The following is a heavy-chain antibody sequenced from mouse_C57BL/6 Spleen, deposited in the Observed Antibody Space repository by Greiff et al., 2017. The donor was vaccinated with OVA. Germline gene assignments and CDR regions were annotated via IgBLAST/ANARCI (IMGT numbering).Heavy chain of an antibody. Sequence: EVQLQQSGPELVKPGASVKMSCKASGYTFTNYYMHWVKQSHGKSLEWIGYIYPNNGGTGYNQKFKGKATLTVDKSSRTAYMELRSLTSEDSAVYYCARREGYRNYYAMDYWGQGTSVTVSS. CDR3: ARREGYRNYYAMDY. J-gene: IGHJ4*01. D-gene: IGHD2-12*01. V-gene: IGHV1-34*01. CDR1: GYTFTNYY. CDR2: IYPNNGGT.